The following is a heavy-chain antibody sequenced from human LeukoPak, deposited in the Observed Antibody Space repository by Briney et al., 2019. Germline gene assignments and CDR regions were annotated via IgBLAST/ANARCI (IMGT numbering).Heavy chain of an antibody. D-gene: IGHD3-10*01. CDR3: AKSSYGSGSYYGPNFDY. J-gene: IGHJ4*02. V-gene: IGHV3-23*01. Sequence: GGSLRLSCAASGFIFSNAMSWVRQPPGKGLEWVPAISGSGGSTYYADSVKGRFTISRDNSKNTLYLQMNSLRAEDTAVYYCAKSSYGSGSYYGPNFDYWGQGTLVTVSS. CDR1: GFIFSNA. CDR2: ISGSGGST.